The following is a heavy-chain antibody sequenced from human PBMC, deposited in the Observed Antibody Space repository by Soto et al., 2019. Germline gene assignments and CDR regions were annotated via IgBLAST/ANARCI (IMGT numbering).Heavy chain of an antibody. D-gene: IGHD3-3*01. CDR1: GFTFSSYS. J-gene: IGHJ6*03. CDR3: ARGFAARRYYYYYYMDV. V-gene: IGHV3-48*01. Sequence: XXSLRLSCAASGFTFSSYSMHWVRQAPGKGLEWVSYISSSSSTIYYADSVKGRFTISRDNAKNSLYLQMNSLRAEETAVYYCARGFAARRYYYYYYMDVWGKGTTVTVSS. CDR2: ISSSSSTI.